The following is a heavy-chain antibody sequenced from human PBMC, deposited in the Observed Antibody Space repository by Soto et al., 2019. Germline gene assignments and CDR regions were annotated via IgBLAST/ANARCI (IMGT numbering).Heavy chain of an antibody. CDR1: GYTFTSYD. V-gene: IGHV1-8*01. CDR3: LVSGSQKYYYYGMDV. CDR2: MNPNSGNT. Sequence: QVQLVQSGAEVKKPGASVKVSCKASGYTFTSYDINWVRQATGQGLEWMGWMNPNSGNTGYAQKFQGRDTMTRNTSISTAYMELSSLRSEDTAVYYCLVSGSQKYYYYGMDVWGQGTTVTVSS. D-gene: IGHD3-10*01. J-gene: IGHJ6*02.